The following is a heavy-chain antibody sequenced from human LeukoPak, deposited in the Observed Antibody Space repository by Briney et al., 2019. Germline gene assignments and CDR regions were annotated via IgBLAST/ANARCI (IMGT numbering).Heavy chain of an antibody. CDR1: GGSICSYY. CDR2: SGST. Sequence: PSETLSLTCTVSGGSICSYYWSWIRQPPGKGMEWIGYSGSTNYNPSLKSRVTISVDTSMNQFSLKLSSVTAADTAVYYCARSLNWGSYRYFDLWGRGTLVTVSS. V-gene: IGHV4-59*12. D-gene: IGHD7-27*01. CDR3: ARSLNWGSYRYFDL. J-gene: IGHJ2*01.